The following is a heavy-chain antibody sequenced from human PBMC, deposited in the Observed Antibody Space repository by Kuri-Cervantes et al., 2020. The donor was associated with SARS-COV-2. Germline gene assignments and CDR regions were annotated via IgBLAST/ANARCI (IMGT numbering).Heavy chain of an antibody. CDR1: GGSISSGDYY. CDR2: INHSGST. D-gene: IGHD6-6*01. CDR3: ARGNGFFSESIAARGRIYYFDY. V-gene: IGHV4-39*07. J-gene: IGHJ4*02. Sequence: SETLSLTCTVSGGSISSGDYYWSWIRQPPGKGLEWIGEINHSGSTNYNPSLKSRVTISVDTSKNQFSLKLSSVTAADTAVYYCARGNGFFSESIAARGRIYYFDYWGQGTLVTVSS.